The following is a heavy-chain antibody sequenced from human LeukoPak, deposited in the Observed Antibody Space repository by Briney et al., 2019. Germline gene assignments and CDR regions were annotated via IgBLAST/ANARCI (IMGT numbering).Heavy chain of an antibody. D-gene: IGHD5-18*01. CDR1: GGSISSSSYY. CDR2: IYYSGST. CDR3: ARRGDTAMVFDY. J-gene: IGHJ4*02. V-gene: IGHV4-39*01. Sequence: NPSGTLSLTCAVSGGSISSSSYYWGWIRQPPGKGLEWIGSIYYSGSTYYNPSLKSRVTISVDTSKNQFSLKLSSVTAADTAVYYCARRGDTAMVFDYWGQGTLVTVSS.